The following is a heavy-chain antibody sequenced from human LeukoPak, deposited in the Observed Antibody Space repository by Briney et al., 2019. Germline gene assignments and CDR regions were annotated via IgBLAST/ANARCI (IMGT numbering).Heavy chain of an antibody. D-gene: IGHD6-6*01. Sequence: ASVKVSCKASGGTFSSYAISWVRQAPGQGLEWMGGIIPIFGTANYAQKYQGRVTITADESTSTAYMELSSLRSEDTAVYYCATTSSSSDDAFDIWGQGTMVTVSS. CDR2: IIPIFGTA. V-gene: IGHV1-69*13. CDR1: GGTFSSYA. CDR3: ATTSSSSDDAFDI. J-gene: IGHJ3*02.